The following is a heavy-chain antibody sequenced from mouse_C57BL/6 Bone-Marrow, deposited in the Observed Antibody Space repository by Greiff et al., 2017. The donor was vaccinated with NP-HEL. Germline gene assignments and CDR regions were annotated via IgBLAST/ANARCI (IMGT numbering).Heavy chain of an antibody. CDR1: GFSFNTYA. D-gene: IGHD1-1*01. CDR3: VLYYYGSSYAMDY. V-gene: IGHV10-1*01. CDR2: IRSKSNNYAT. Sequence: EVHLVESGGGLVQPKGSLKLSCAASGFSFNTYAMNWVRQAPGKGLEWVARIRSKSNNYATYYADSVKDRFTISRDDSESMLYLQMNNLKTEDTAMYYCVLYYYGSSYAMDYWGQGTSVTVSS. J-gene: IGHJ4*01.